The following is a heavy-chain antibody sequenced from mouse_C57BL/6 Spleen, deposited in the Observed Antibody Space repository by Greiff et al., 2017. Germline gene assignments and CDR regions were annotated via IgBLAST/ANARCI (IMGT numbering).Heavy chain of an antibody. V-gene: IGHV1-64*01. CDR2: IHPNSGST. CDR1: GYTFTSYW. J-gene: IGHJ3*01. CDR3: ARGRGYDGYGNWFAY. D-gene: IGHD2-3*01. Sequence: VQLQQPGAELVKPGASVKLSCKASGYTFTSYWMHWVKQRPGQGLEWIGMIHPNSGSTKYNEKLKNKATLTVDKSSSTAYMQLSSLTSEDSAVYYCARGRGYDGYGNWFAYWGQGTLVTVSA.